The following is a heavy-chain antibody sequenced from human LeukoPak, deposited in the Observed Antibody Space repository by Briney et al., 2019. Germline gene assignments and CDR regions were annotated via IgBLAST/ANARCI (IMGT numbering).Heavy chain of an antibody. J-gene: IGHJ3*02. Sequence: GGSLRLSCAASGFTFSSYAMSWVRQAPGKGLEWVSAISGSGGSTYYADSVKGRFTISRDNSKNTLYLQMNSLRAEDTAVYYCAKVGASSSWYLTGAFDIWGQGTMVTVSS. CDR1: GFTFSSYA. V-gene: IGHV3-23*01. D-gene: IGHD6-13*01. CDR2: ISGSGGST. CDR3: AKVGASSSWYLTGAFDI.